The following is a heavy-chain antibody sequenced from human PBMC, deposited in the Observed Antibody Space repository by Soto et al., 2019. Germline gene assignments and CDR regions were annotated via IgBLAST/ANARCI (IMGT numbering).Heavy chain of an antibody. J-gene: IGHJ1*01. CDR1: GFTFSSYG. CDR2: ISYDGSNK. D-gene: IGHD2-15*01. V-gene: IGHV3-30*18. Sequence: QVQLVESGGGVVQPGRSLRLSCAASGFTFSSYGMHWVRQAPGKGLEWVAVISYDGSNKYYADSVKGRFTISRDNSKNTLYLQMNSLRAEDTAVYYCAKDRDGYCSGGSCSFAKYFQHWGQGTLVTVSS. CDR3: AKDRDGYCSGGSCSFAKYFQH.